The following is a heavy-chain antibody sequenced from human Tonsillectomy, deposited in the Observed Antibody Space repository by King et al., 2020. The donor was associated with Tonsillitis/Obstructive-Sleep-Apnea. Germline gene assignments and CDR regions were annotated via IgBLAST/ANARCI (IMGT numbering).Heavy chain of an antibody. J-gene: IGHJ4*02. Sequence: QLVQSGAEMKKPGASVKVSCTASGYSFTDYALYWIRQAPGHSLEWMGWINPGSGNTKYSQKLQGRLSINRDTSANTAYMELSGLRSEDTAVYFCGSDRQGVDYWGQGTLVSVSS. CDR1: GYSFTDYA. V-gene: IGHV1-3*01. CDR3: GSDRQGVDY. CDR2: INPGSGNT.